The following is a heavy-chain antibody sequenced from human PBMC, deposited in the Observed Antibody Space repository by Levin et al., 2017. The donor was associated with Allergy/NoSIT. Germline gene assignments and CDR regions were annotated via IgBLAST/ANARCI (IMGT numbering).Heavy chain of an antibody. D-gene: IGHD3-22*01. CDR1: GYSFATYW. CDR2: IYPGDSDT. Sequence: ESLKISCKGSGYSFATYWIGWVRQMPGKGLEWMGIIYPGDSDTRYTPSFQGQVTISADKSTSTAYLQWSSLKASDSAMYYCARHNPPNYYDSTGLDYWGQGTLVTVSS. V-gene: IGHV5-51*01. CDR3: ARHNPPNYYDSTGLDY. J-gene: IGHJ4*02.